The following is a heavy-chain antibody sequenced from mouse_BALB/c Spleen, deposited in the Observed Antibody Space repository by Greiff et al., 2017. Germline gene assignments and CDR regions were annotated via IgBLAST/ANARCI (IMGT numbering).Heavy chain of an antibody. CDR3: ARVTTVDYFDY. CDR2: ISNLAYSI. D-gene: IGHD1-1*01. J-gene: IGHJ2*01. V-gene: IGHV5-15*02. Sequence: EVKLMESGGGLVQPGGSRKLSCAASGFTFSDYGMAWVRQAPGKGPEWVAFISNLAYSIYYADTVTGRFTISRENAKNTLYLEMSSLRSEDTAMYYCARVTTVDYFDYWGQGTTLTVSS. CDR1: GFTFSDYG.